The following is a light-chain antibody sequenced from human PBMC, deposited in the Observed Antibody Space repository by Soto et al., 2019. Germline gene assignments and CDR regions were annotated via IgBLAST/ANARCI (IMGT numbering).Light chain of an antibody. Sequence: EIVMTQSPATLSVSPGERATLSCRASQSVSSNLAWYQQKPGQAHRLLIYGASTKATGTPARVSGSGSGNEFTLTISSLETEDFAVYYCQQYNNWLWTFGQGTKVEIK. V-gene: IGKV3-15*01. CDR1: QSVSSN. J-gene: IGKJ1*01. CDR2: GAS. CDR3: QQYNNWLWT.